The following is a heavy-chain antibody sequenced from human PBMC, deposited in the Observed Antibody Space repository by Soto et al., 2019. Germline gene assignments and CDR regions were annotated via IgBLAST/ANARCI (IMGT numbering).Heavy chain of an antibody. CDR3: ARITTGGWFDY. CDR1: GFSVSNARMG. V-gene: IGHV2-26*01. D-gene: IGHD3-10*01. CDR2: IFSNDEK. J-gene: IGHJ4*02. Sequence: QVTWKESGPVLVKPTETLTLTCTVSGFSVSNARMGVTWIRQPPGKTLEWLAHIFSNDEKSYSTSLKSRLTTSXXTSKSQVVLTMTTMDPVDTGTYYCARITTGGWFDYWGQGTLVTVSS.